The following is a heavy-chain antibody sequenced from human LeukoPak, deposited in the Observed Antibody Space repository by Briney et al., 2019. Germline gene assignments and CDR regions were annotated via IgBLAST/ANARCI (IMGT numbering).Heavy chain of an antibody. CDR2: INHSGST. V-gene: IGHV4-34*01. CDR3: AGGLGSSPSVPPNWFDP. D-gene: IGHD6-13*01. CDR1: GGSFTDYY. Sequence: SETLSLTCAVYGGSFTDYYWNWIRQSPEKGLEWIGEINHSGSTNYNPSLKSRVTISVDTSKNQFSLKLSSVTAADTAVYYCAGGLGSSPSVPPNWFDPWGQGTLVTVSS. J-gene: IGHJ5*02.